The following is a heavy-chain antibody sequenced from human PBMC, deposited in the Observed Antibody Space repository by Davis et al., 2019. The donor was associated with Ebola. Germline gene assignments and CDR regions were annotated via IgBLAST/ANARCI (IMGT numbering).Heavy chain of an antibody. CDR2: IIPILGIA. CDR1: GGTFSSYA. D-gene: IGHD3-3*01. J-gene: IGHJ6*02. Sequence: SVKVSCKASGGTFSSYAISWVRQAPGQGLEWMGRIIPILGIANYAQKFQGRVTMTRNTSISTAYMELSSLRFEDTAVYYCARGRDYDFWSGYYPNYGMDVWGQGTTVTVSS. V-gene: IGHV1-69*04. CDR3: ARGRDYDFWSGYYPNYGMDV.